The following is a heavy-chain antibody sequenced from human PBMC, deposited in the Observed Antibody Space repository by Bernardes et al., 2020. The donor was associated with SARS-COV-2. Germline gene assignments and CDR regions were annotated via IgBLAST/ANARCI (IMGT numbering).Heavy chain of an antibody. CDR3: ARAPSGYQLGGGHYYFYYIDV. D-gene: IGHD3-10*01. CDR2: INTKGHT. Sequence: SETLSLTCTVSNDSISNYQWTWVRQPAGKGLDWIGRINTKGHTYYNPSLKSRVSMSIDTSQNQFSLKLSSVTAADTAVYYCARAPSGYQLGGGHYYFYYIDVWGKGTTVTVSS. V-gene: IGHV4-4*07. CDR1: NDSISNYQ. J-gene: IGHJ6*03.